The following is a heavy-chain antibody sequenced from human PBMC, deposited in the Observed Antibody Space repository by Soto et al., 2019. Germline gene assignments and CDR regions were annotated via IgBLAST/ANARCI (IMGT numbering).Heavy chain of an antibody. CDR1: GGSISSYY. J-gene: IGHJ6*03. Sequence: SETLSLTCTVSGGSISSYYWSWIRQPPGKGLEWIGYIYYSGSTNYNPSLKSRVTISVDTSKNQFSLKLSSVTAADTAVYYCARSINYDFWSGGYYYYMDVWGKGTTVTVSS. CDR2: IYYSGST. D-gene: IGHD3-3*01. CDR3: ARSINYDFWSGGYYYYMDV. V-gene: IGHV4-59*01.